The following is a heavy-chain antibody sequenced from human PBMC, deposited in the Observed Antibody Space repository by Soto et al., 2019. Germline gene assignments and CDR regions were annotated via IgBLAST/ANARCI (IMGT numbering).Heavy chain of an antibody. V-gene: IGHV3-33*01. Sequence: PGGSRRLSCAASGFTFSSYGMHWVRQAPGKGLEWVAVIWYDGSNKYYADSVKGRFTISRDNSKNTLYLQMNSLRAEDTAVYYCASQVPAVARPLDYWGQGTLVTVSS. CDR3: ASQVPAVARPLDY. J-gene: IGHJ4*02. CDR2: IWYDGSNK. D-gene: IGHD6-19*01. CDR1: GFTFSSYG.